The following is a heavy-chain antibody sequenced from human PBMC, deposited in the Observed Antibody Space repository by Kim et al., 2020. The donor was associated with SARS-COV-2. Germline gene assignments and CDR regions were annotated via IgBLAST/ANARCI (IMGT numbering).Heavy chain of an antibody. CDR2: IIPIFGTA. D-gene: IGHD1-7*01. Sequence: SVKVSCKASGGTFSSYAISWVRQAPGQGLEWMGGIIPIFGTANYAQKFQGRVTITADESTSTAYMELSSLRSEDTAVYYCARGNYLSANWNYEGFDYWGQGTLVTISS. CDR1: GGTFSSYA. CDR3: ARGNYLSANWNYEGFDY. J-gene: IGHJ4*02. V-gene: IGHV1-69*13.